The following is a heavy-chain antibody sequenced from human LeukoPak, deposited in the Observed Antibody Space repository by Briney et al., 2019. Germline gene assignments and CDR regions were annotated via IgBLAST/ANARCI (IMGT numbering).Heavy chain of an antibody. Sequence: GGSLTLSCAASGFTFSNYEMGWVRQAPGKRLEWISYISGSGNTMYYADSVKGRFTISRDNAKDSLSLQLNSLRVEDTAVYYCARDAGIDGTDFDYWGQGALVTVSS. D-gene: IGHD5-24*01. V-gene: IGHV3-48*03. J-gene: IGHJ4*02. CDR1: GFTFSNYE. CDR3: ARDAGIDGTDFDY. CDR2: ISGSGNTM.